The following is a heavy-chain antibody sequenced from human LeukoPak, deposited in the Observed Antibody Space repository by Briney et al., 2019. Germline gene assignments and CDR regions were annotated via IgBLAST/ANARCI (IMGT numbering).Heavy chain of an antibody. CDR1: GYTVTSYY. CDR2: IIPIFGTA. V-gene: IGHV1-69*13. Sequence: ASVKVSCKASGYTVTSYYMHWVRQAPGQGLEWMGGIIPIFGTANYAQKFRDRVTITAVESMSTVYMELSSLRSEDTAVYYCARGWLAETTVVTPYNYWGQGTLVTVSS. J-gene: IGHJ4*02. CDR3: ARGWLAETTVVTPYNY. D-gene: IGHD4-23*01.